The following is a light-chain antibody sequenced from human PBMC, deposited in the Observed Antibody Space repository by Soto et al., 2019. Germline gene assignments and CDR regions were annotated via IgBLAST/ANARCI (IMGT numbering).Light chain of an antibody. J-gene: IGKJ5*01. Sequence: DIQMTQSPSSLSASVGDRVTITCRASQAIGNYLNWYQQKEGKAPNLLIFGATTLQSGVPSRFSGSGYGTNFTLIISVLQPEDFAIYYCQQCHATPLAFGQGTRLEIK. CDR3: QQCHATPLA. V-gene: IGKV1-39*01. CDR1: QAIGNY. CDR2: GAT.